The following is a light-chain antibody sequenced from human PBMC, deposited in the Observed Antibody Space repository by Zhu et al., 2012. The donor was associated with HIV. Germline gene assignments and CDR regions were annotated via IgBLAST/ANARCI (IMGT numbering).Light chain of an antibody. Sequence: ETVMTQSPATLSVSPGERGTLSCRASESVRTNLAWYQQKPGQPPRLLIYRASTRATGIPARFSGSGSGTEFTLTISSLQSEDFAVYYCQQFNNWPPTFGQGIKVEIK. CDR3: QQFNNWPPT. V-gene: IGKV3-15*01. CDR2: RAS. J-gene: IGKJ1*01. CDR1: ESVRTN.